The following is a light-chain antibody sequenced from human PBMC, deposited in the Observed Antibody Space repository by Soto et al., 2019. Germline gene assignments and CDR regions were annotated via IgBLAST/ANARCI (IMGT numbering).Light chain of an antibody. V-gene: IGKV3D-20*02. CDR1: QSVSSSY. CDR2: GAS. J-gene: IGKJ5*01. Sequence: EIVLTQSPGTLSLSPGERATLSCRASQSVSSSYLAWYQQKPGQAPRLIIYGASTRATGIPARFSGSGSGTEFTLTISSMQSEDFAVYYCQQRSNWPITFGQGTRLKIK. CDR3: QQRSNWPIT.